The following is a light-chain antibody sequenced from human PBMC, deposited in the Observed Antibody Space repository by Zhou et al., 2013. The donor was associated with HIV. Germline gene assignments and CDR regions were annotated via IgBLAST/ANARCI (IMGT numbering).Light chain of an antibody. CDR1: QPIGSW. Sequence: DIQMTQSPSTLSASVGDRVTITCRASQPIGSWLAWYQQKPGKAPKLLIYKASSLEFGVPSRFSGSGSGTEFTLTISSLQPGDFATYYCHQFDSFPWTFGQGTTVEIK. J-gene: IGKJ1*01. V-gene: IGKV1-5*03. CDR3: HQFDSFPWT. CDR2: KAS.